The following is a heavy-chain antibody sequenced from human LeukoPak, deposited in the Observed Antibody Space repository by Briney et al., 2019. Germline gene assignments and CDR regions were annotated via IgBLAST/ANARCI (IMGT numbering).Heavy chain of an antibody. CDR3: ARRQGTTLNFDY. V-gene: IGHV1-18*01. D-gene: IGHD1-1*01. Sequence: ASVKVSCKASGYTFSSYGFSWVRQAPGQGLEWMGWINAYNGNTNYAQNLQGRVTMTTDTSTSTAYMELRSLRSDDTAVYYCARRQGTTLNFDYWGREPWSPSPQ. J-gene: IGHJ4*02. CDR1: GYTFSSYG. CDR2: INAYNGNT.